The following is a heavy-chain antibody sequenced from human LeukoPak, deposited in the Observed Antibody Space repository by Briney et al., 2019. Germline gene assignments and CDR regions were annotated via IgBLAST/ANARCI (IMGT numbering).Heavy chain of an antibody. CDR1: GGSISSYY. CDR3: ARGYGDYANFDY. Sequence: SETLSLTCTVSGGSISSYYWSWIRQPPGKGLEWIGHIYYSGSTNYNPSLKSRVTISVDASKNQFSLELSSVTAADTAVYYCARGYGDYANFDYWGQGTLVTVSS. D-gene: IGHD4-17*01. V-gene: IGHV4-59*01. CDR2: IYYSGST. J-gene: IGHJ4*02.